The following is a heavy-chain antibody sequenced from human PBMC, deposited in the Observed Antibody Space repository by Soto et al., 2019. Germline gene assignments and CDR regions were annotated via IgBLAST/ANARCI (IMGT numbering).Heavy chain of an antibody. V-gene: IGHV1-69*01. D-gene: IGHD2-2*02. Sequence: QVQLVQSGAEVKKPGSSVKVSCKASGGTFSSYAISWVRQAPGQGLEWMGGIIPIVGTANYAQKFQGRVRSNANESTSTAYMELSSLRSEDTAVYYCARDRARVVVPAAIRPYYYGMDVWGQGTTVTVSS. J-gene: IGHJ6*02. CDR2: IIPIVGTA. CDR3: ARDRARVVVPAAIRPYYYGMDV. CDR1: GGTFSSYA.